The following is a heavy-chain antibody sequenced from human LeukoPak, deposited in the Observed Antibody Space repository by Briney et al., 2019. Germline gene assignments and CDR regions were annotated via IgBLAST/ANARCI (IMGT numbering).Heavy chain of an antibody. D-gene: IGHD3-3*01. CDR3: ARSARNDFWSGYIPFYYYYMDV. CDR1: GGTFSSYA. J-gene: IGHJ6*03. V-gene: IGHV1-69*13. Sequence: GASVKVSCKASGGTFSSYAISWVRQAPGQGLEWMGGIIPIFGTANYAQKFQGRVTITADESTSTAYMELSSLRSEDTAVYYRARSARNDFWSGYIPFYYYYMDVWGKGTAVTVSS. CDR2: IIPIFGTA.